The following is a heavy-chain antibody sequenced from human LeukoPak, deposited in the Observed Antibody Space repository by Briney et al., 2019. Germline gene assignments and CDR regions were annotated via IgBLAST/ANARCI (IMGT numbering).Heavy chain of an antibody. CDR1: GFTFSSYG. D-gene: IGHD6-13*01. V-gene: IGHV3-33*01. J-gene: IGHJ4*02. CDR3: ARDLKPYSSSWYDFDY. CDR2: IWYDGSNK. Sequence: SGGSLRLSCAASGFTFSSYGMHWVRQAPGKRLEWVAVIWYDGSNKYYADSVKGRFTISRDNSKNTLYLQMNSLRAEDTAVYYCARDLKPYSSSWYDFDYWGQGTLVTVSS.